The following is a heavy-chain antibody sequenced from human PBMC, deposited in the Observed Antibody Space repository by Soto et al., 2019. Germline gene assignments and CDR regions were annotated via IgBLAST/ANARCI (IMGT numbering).Heavy chain of an antibody. CDR3: AGSAVQPYGSGSYYNFDY. Sequence: EASVQVSCKASGGTFSSYAISWVRQAPGQGLEWMGGIIPIFGTANYAQKFQGRVTITADKSTSTAYMELSSLRSEDTAVYYCAGSAVQPYGSGSYYNFDYWGQGTLVTVSS. CDR2: IIPIFGTA. J-gene: IGHJ4*02. V-gene: IGHV1-69*06. CDR1: GGTFSSYA. D-gene: IGHD3-10*01.